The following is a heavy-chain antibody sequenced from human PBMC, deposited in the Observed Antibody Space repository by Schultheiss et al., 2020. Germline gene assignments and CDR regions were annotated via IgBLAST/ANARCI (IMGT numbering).Heavy chain of an antibody. CDR2: ISYDGSNK. D-gene: IGHD1-1*01. Sequence: GGSLRLSCAASGFTFSNAWMNWVRQAPGKGLEWVAVISYDGSNKYYADSVKGRFTISRDNSKNTLYLQMNSLRAEDTAVYYCARGKGTFDYWGQGTLVTVSS. J-gene: IGHJ4*02. CDR3: ARGKGTFDY. CDR1: GFTFSNAW. V-gene: IGHV3-30-3*01.